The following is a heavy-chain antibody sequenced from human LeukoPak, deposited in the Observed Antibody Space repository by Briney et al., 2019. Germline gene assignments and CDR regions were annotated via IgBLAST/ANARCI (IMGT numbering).Heavy chain of an antibody. Sequence: PGGSLGLSCAASGFTFSSYWMHWVRQAPGKGLVLVSRINSDESITNYADSVKGRFTISRDNAKNTLYLQMNGLRAEDTAVYYCARGWLDIGDYWGQGTLVTVSS. V-gene: IGHV3-74*01. CDR2: INSDESIT. CDR1: GFTFSSYW. D-gene: IGHD6-19*01. CDR3: ARGWLDIGDY. J-gene: IGHJ4*02.